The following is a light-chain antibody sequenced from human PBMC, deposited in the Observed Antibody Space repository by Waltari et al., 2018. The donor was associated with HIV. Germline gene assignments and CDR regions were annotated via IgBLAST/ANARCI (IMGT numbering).Light chain of an antibody. CDR2: AAS. Sequence: DIRMTQSPSSLSASVGDRVTITFRASQSISSHLNWYQKQPGKTPKLLIYAASSLQSGVPLRFSGSGSGTDFTLTITSLQPEDVATYYCQQSYTTPCTFGQGTKLDIQ. CDR1: QSISSH. CDR3: QQSYTTPCT. J-gene: IGKJ2*02. V-gene: IGKV1-39*01.